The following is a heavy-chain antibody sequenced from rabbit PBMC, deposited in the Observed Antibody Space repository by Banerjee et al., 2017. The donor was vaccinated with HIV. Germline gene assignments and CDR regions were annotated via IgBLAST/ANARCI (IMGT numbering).Heavy chain of an antibody. J-gene: IGHJ4*01. V-gene: IGHV1S45*01. CDR1: GFSFGDRDV. Sequence: QEQLEESGGGLVQPTGSLTLTCKASGFSFGDRDVMCWVRQAPGKGLEWIACINAATGKPVYATWAKGRLTISRTSSTTVTLQMTSLTAADTATYFCARSAGYASVGDAYFKLWGPGTLVTVS. CDR3: ARSAGYASVGDAYFKL. CDR2: INAATGKP. D-gene: IGHD6-1*01.